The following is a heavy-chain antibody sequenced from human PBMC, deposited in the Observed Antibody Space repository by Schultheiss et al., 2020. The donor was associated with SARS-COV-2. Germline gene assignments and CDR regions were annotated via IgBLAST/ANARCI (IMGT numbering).Heavy chain of an antibody. D-gene: IGHD2-2*02. CDR1: GFTFSSYG. V-gene: IGHV3-30*18. CDR3: AKDMGYCSSTSCYRAFDI. Sequence: GGSLRLSCAASGFTFSSYGMHWVRQAPGKGLEWVAVISYDGSNKYYADSVKGRFTISRDNSKNTLYLQMNSLRAEDTALYYCAKDMGYCSSTSCYRAFDIWGQGTMVTVSS. CDR2: ISYDGSNK. J-gene: IGHJ3*02.